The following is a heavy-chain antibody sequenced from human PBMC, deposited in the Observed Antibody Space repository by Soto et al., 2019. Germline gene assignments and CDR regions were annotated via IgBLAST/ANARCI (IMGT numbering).Heavy chain of an antibody. Sequence: GGSLRLSCAASGFTFSGYGVHWVRQAAGKGLEWVAVIWYDGSNKYYADSVKGRFTISRDNSKNTLYLQMNSLRAEDTAVYYCARDLNQYYDILTGYYKGSEYGYGMDVWGQGTTVTVSS. CDR3: ARDLNQYYDILTGYYKGSEYGYGMDV. D-gene: IGHD3-9*01. CDR2: IWYDGSNK. J-gene: IGHJ6*02. V-gene: IGHV3-33*01. CDR1: GFTFSGYG.